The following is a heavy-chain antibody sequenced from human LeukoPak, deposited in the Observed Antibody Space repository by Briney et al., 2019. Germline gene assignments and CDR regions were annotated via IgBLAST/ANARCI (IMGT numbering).Heavy chain of an antibody. Sequence: GESLKISCKGSGYSFTSYWITWVRQMPGKGLEWMGRIDPSDSYTNYSPSFQGHVTISADKSISTAYLQWSSLKASDTAMYYCASIYSGSSRDYWGQGTLVTVSS. CDR2: IDPSDSYT. J-gene: IGHJ4*02. V-gene: IGHV5-10-1*01. CDR3: ASIYSGSSRDY. D-gene: IGHD1-26*01. CDR1: GYSFTSYW.